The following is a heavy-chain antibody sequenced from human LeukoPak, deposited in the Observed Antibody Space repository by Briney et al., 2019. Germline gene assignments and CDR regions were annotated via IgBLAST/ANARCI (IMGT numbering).Heavy chain of an antibody. CDR2: INPNSGGT. J-gene: IGHJ6*03. CDR3: ARDHPYYYGSGRHSFYMDV. CDR1: GYTFTGYY. V-gene: IGHV1-2*02. D-gene: IGHD3-10*01. Sequence: ASVKVSCKASGYTFTGYYMHWVRQAPGQGLEWMGWINPNSGGTNYAQKFQGGVTMTRHTSISTAYMELSRLRSDDTAVYYCARDHPYYYGSGRHSFYMDVWGKGTTVTVSS.